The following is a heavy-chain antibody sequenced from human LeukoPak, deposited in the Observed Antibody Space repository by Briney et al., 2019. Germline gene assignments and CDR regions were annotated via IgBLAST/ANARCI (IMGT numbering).Heavy chain of an antibody. D-gene: IGHD3-16*01. CDR1: GISFSNYW. CDR2: TNLHGTAV. V-gene: IGHV3-74*01. CDR3: ASAYTYVRLGDH. Sequence: PGGSLRLSCAVSGISFSNYWMHWVRHAPGKGLVWVARTNLHGTAVYYADSVKGRFTISRDNAKNTLFLQTNSLRAEDTAVYYCASAYTYVRLGDHWGQGTLVTVSS. J-gene: IGHJ4*02.